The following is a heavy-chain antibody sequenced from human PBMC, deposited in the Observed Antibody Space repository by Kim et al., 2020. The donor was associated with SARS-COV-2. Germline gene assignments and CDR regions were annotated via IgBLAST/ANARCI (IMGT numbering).Heavy chain of an antibody. CDR3: ARARDTAMAYLDY. D-gene: IGHD5-18*01. CDR1: GFTFSSYE. CDR2: ISSSGSNI. V-gene: IGHV3-48*03. Sequence: GGSLRLSCAASGFTFSSYEMNWVRQAPGKGLEWVSYISSSGSNIYYADSLKGRFTISRDNAKNSLYLQMNSLRAEDTAVYYCARARDTAMAYLDYWGQGTLVTVSS. J-gene: IGHJ4*02.